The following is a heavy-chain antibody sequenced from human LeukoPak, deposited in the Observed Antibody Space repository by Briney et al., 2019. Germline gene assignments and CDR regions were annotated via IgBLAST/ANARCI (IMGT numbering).Heavy chain of an antibody. D-gene: IGHD2-15*01. CDR2: IIPIFGTA. J-gene: IGHJ3*02. CDR1: GGTFSSYA. V-gene: IGHV1-69*13. CDR3: ARAGLWDIVVVVAADADAFDI. Sequence: ASVKVSCKASGGTFSSYAISWVRQAPGQGLEWMGGIIPIFGTAYYAQKFQGRVTITADESTSTAYMELSSLRSEDTAVYYCARAGLWDIVVVVAADADAFDIWGQGTMVTVSS.